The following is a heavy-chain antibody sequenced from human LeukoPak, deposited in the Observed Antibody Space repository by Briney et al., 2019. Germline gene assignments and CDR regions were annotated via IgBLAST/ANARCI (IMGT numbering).Heavy chain of an antibody. Sequence: SETLSLTCAVYGGSFSGYYWSWIRQPPGKGLEWIGEINHSGSTNYNPSLKSRVTISVDTSKNQFSLKLSSVTAADTAVYYCAREGSTSCYYFDYWGQGALVTVSS. D-gene: IGHD2-2*01. CDR3: AREGSTSCYYFDY. V-gene: IGHV4-34*01. CDR2: INHSGST. J-gene: IGHJ4*02. CDR1: GGSFSGYY.